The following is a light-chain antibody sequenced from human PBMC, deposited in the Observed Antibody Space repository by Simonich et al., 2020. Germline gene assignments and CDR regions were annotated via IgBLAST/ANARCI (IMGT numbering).Light chain of an antibody. V-gene: IGKV3-15*01. J-gene: IGKJ2*02. CDR2: GAS. CDR1: QSVSSN. Sequence: EIVMTQSPATLSVSPGERATLSCRDSQSVSSNLAWYQQKPGQAPRLLIYGASTRATCIPARFSGSGSGTEFTLTISSMQSEDFAVYYCQQYNNWPRTFGQGTKLEIK. CDR3: QQYNNWPRT.